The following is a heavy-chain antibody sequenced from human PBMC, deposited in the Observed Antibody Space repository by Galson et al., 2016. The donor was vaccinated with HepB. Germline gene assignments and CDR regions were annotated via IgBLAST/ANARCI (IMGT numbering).Heavy chain of an antibody. CDR1: GFSFSNYA. J-gene: IGHJ4*02. D-gene: IGHD1-1*01. CDR3: AKALRSPNDPEY. Sequence: SLRLSCAASGFSFSNYAMSWVRQAPGKGLEWVSVISGSGDSTYYADSVKGRFTISRDNSKNTVYLQMNSLRAEDTAVYYCAKALRSPNDPEYWGQGTLVTVSS. V-gene: IGHV3-23*01. CDR2: ISGSGDST.